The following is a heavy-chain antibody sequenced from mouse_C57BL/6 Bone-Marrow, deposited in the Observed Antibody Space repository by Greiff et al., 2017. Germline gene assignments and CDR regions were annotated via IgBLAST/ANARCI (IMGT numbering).Heavy chain of an antibody. V-gene: IGHV2-2*01. CDR3: ASPLLLLVDQ. CDR1: GFSLTSYG. CDR2: IWSGGST. J-gene: IGHJ2*01. Sequence: QVQLQQSGPGLVQPSQSLSITCTVSGFSLTSYGVHWVRQSPGKGLEWLGVIWSGGSTDYNAAFISRLSISKDNSKSQVFFKMNSLQADDTAIYYCASPLLLLVDQWGQGTTLTVSS. D-gene: IGHD2-12*01.